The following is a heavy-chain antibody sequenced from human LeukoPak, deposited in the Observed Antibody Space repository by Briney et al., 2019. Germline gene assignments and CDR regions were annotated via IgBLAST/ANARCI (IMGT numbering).Heavy chain of an antibody. J-gene: IGHJ3*02. D-gene: IGHD3-3*01. CDR2: ISSSGSTI. Sequence: PGGSLRLSCAASGFTFSSYEMNWVRQAPGKGLEWVSYISSSGSTIYYADSVKGRFTISRDNPKNSLFLQMNSLRAEDTAVYYCAKDGRFDAFDIWGQGTMVTVSS. V-gene: IGHV3-48*03. CDR3: AKDGRFDAFDI. CDR1: GFTFSSYE.